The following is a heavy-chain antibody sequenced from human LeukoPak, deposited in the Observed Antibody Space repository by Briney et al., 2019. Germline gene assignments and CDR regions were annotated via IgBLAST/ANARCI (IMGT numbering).Heavy chain of an antibody. V-gene: IGHV4-59*01. CDR3: ARAPGIAAAGTHFDF. CDR2: IYYSGSA. J-gene: IGHJ4*02. CDR1: GGSLSSYY. Sequence: PSETLSLTCTVSGGSLSSYYWSWIRQPPGKGLEWIGYIYYSGSAKYNPSLKSRVTISVDTSKNQFSLKLSSVTAGDTAVYYCARAPGIAAAGTHFDFWGQGTLVTVCS. D-gene: IGHD6-13*01.